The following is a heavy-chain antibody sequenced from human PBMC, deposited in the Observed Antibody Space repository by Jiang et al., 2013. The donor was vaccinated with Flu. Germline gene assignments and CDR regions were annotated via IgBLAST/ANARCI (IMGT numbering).Heavy chain of an antibody. J-gene: IGHJ3*02. CDR2: MYYSGST. V-gene: IGHV4-39*01. CDR1: SDSITSSNYY. CDR3: ARGVDYGDYAIAFDI. D-gene: IGHD4-17*01. Sequence: LTCTVSSDSITSSNYYWGWIRQPPGKGLEWIGNMYYSGSTHYNPSVKNRVTISADTSKNQFSLKLNSVTAADTAVYYCARGVDYGDYAIAFDIWGQGTVVIVSS.